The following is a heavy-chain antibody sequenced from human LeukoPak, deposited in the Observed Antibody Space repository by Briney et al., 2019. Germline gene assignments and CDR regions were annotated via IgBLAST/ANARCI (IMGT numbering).Heavy chain of an antibody. CDR1: GFTFSSYE. CDR2: ISSSGSTI. CDR3: ARTQYYYGSGSPDY. V-gene: IGHV3-48*03. J-gene: IGHJ4*02. D-gene: IGHD3-10*01. Sequence: PGGSLRLSCAASGFTFSSYEMNWVRQAPGKGLEWVSYISSSGSTIYYADSVKGRFTISRDNAKNSLYLQMNSLRAEDTAVYYCARTQYYYGSGSPDYWGQGTLVTVYS.